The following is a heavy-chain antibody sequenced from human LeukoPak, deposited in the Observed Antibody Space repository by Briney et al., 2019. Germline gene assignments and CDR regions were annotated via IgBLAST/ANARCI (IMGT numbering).Heavy chain of an antibody. CDR1: GFTFSSYS. V-gene: IGHV3-23*01. Sequence: PGGSLRLSCAASGFTFSSYSMNWVRQAPGKGLEWVSAISGSGGSTYYADSVKGRFTISRDNSKNTLYLQMNSLRAEDTAVYYCAKDYGSSWYYYYYYMDVWGKGTTVTVSS. D-gene: IGHD6-13*01. CDR3: AKDYGSSWYYYYYYMDV. CDR2: ISGSGGST. J-gene: IGHJ6*03.